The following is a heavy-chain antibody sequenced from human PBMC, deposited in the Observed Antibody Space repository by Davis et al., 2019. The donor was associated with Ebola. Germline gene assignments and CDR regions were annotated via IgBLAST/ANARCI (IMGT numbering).Heavy chain of an antibody. CDR2: ISSNGAYQ. D-gene: IGHD3-3*01. CDR1: GFVFNNPF. J-gene: IGHJ3*01. V-gene: IGHV3-21*06. CDR3: AREDVASYDFWSGNPQLHAFDL. Sequence: GESLKISCAASGFVFNNPFMNWVRPAPGKGLEWVSSISSNGAYQGYADSLKGRFTISRDNAKNLLYLEMNSLRAEDTAVYYCAREDVASYDFWSGNPQLHAFDLWGQGTMVTVSS.